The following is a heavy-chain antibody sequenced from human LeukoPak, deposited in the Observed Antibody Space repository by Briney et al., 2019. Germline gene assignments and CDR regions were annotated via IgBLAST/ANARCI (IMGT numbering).Heavy chain of an antibody. CDR2: ISSNGGST. CDR3: ARLVGGSYSDY. CDR1: GFTFSSYA. J-gene: IGHJ4*02. D-gene: IGHD1-26*01. V-gene: IGHV3-64*01. Sequence: GGSLRLSCAASGFTFSSYAMHWVRQAPGKGLEYVSTISSNGGSTYYANSVKGRFTISRDNSKNTLYIQMGSLRAEDMAVYYCARLVGGSYSDYWGQGTLVTVSS.